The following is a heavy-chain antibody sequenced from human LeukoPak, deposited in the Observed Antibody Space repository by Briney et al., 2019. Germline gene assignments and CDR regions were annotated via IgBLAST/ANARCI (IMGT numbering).Heavy chain of an antibody. J-gene: IGHJ4*02. CDR1: GFTSSSYS. CDR3: ARGIAAAEVY. V-gene: IGHV3-21*01. D-gene: IGHD6-13*01. Sequence: SPGGSLRLSCAASGFTSSSYSMNWVRQAPGKGLEWVSSISSSSSYIYYADSVKGRFTISRDNAKNSLYLQMNSLRAEDTAVYYCARGIAAAEVYWGQGTLVTVSS. CDR2: ISSSSSYI.